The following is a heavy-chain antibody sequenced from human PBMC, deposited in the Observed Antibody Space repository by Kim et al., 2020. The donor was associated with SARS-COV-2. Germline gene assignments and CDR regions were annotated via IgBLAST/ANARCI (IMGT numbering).Heavy chain of an antibody. J-gene: IGHJ4*02. D-gene: IGHD6-19*01. CDR1: GFTFSTYF. Sequence: GGSLRLSCAVSGFTFSTYFMSWVRQAPGKGLEWVSKISGSGDKTYYADSVKGRFTISRDNSKHTLYLQMNSLRVEDTAVYYYVKGGWADYWGQGTRVTVS. V-gene: IGHV3-23*01. CDR3: VKGGWADY. CDR2: ISGSGDKT.